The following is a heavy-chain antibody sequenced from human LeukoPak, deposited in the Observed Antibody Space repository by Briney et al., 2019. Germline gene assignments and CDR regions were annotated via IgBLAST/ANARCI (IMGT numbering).Heavy chain of an antibody. CDR1: GGSISSSSYY. CDR2: IYYSGST. D-gene: IGHD3-10*01. Sequence: SETLSLTCTVSGGSISSSSYYWGWIRQPPGKGLEWIGSIYYSGSTYYNPSLKSRVTISVDTSKNQFSLKLSSVTAADTAVYYCAREPRGILLWFGEFGLWGQGTLVTVSS. J-gene: IGHJ4*02. CDR3: AREPRGILLWFGEFGL. V-gene: IGHV4-39*07.